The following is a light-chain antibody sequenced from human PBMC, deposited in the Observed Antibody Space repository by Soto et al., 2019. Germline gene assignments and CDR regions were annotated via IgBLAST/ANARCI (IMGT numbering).Light chain of an antibody. CDR3: SSFTSTTTLDV. V-gene: IGLV2-14*03. CDR1: SSDVGAYNR. Sequence: QSVLTQPASVSGSPGQSITISCTGTSSDVGAYNRVPWYRQHPGKAPKLMIYDVSSRPSGVSNRFSGSKSGNTAFLTISRLQAEDEADYYCSSFTSTTTLDVFGTGTKVTVL. J-gene: IGLJ1*01. CDR2: DVS.